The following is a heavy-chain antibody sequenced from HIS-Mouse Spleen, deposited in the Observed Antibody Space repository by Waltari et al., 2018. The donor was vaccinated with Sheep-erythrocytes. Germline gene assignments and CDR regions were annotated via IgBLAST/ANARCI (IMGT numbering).Heavy chain of an antibody. J-gene: IGHJ4*02. CDR3: ARDPLTGADY. CDR2: IYYSGST. CDR1: GGSISSSSYY. D-gene: IGHD7-27*01. Sequence: QLQLQESGPGLVKPSETLSLTCTVSGGSISSSSYYWGWIRQPPGKGLEWIGSIYYSGSTYSNPSLKSRVTISVDTSKNQFSLKLSSVTAADTAVYYCARDPLTGADYWGQGTLVTVSS. V-gene: IGHV4-39*02.